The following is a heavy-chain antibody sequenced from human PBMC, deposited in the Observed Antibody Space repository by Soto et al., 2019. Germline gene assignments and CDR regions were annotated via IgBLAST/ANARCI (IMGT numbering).Heavy chain of an antibody. Sequence: SETLSLTCAVSGGSISNYYWSWIRQPPGKGLEWIGHIYYSGSTRYNPSLKSRITISVDTSKNQFSLKLTSVTAADTAVYYCARGNDYGDYYFDYWGQGTLVTVSS. D-gene: IGHD4-17*01. J-gene: IGHJ4*02. CDR1: GGSISNYY. CDR2: IYYSGST. V-gene: IGHV4-59*08. CDR3: ARGNDYGDYYFDY.